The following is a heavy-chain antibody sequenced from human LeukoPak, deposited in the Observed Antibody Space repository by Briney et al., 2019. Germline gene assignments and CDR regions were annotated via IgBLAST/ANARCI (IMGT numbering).Heavy chain of an antibody. V-gene: IGHV4-59*01. CDR2: IYYSGST. Sequence: PSETLSLTCTVSGGSISSYYWSWIRQPPGKGLEWIGYIYYSGSTNYNPSLKSRVTISVDTSKNQFSLKLSSVTAAVTAVYYCARYSSSWYYYYYYMDVWGKGTTVTVSS. D-gene: IGHD6-13*01. CDR1: GGSISSYY. J-gene: IGHJ6*03. CDR3: ARYSSSWYYYYYYMDV.